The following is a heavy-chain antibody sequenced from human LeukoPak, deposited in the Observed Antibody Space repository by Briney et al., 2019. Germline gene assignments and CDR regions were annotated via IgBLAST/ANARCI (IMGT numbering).Heavy chain of an antibody. CDR1: GFTFSIYS. D-gene: IGHD1-26*01. CDR2: ISSGSSTI. J-gene: IGHJ4*02. CDR3: AGSQSGSYSNLDY. Sequence: GGSLRLSCAASGFTFSIYSINWVRQAPGKGLEWVSFISSGSSTIYYADSVKGRFTISRDNAKNSLYLQMNSLRAEDTAVYYCAGSQSGSYSNLDYWGQGTLVTVSS. V-gene: IGHV3-48*01.